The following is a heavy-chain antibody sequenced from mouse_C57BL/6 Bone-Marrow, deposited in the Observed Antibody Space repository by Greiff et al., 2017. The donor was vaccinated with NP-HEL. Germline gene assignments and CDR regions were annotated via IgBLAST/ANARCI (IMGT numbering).Heavy chain of an antibody. D-gene: IGHD2-3*01. CDR3: AREGLLRGAY. J-gene: IGHJ3*01. Sequence: QVHVKQPGAELMKPGASVKLSCKASGYTFTSYWMQWVKQRPGQGLEWIGEIDPSDSYTNYNQKFKGKATLTVDTSSSTAYMQLSSLTSEDSAVYYCAREGLLRGAYWGQGTLVTVSA. V-gene: IGHV1-50*01. CDR1: GYTFTSYW. CDR2: IDPSDSYT.